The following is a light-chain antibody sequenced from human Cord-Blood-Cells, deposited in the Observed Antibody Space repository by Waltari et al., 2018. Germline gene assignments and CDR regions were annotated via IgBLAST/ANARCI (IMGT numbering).Light chain of an antibody. Sequence: DIQMTQAPSSLSASVGDRVTITCLASRSISSYLNWYQQKPGNAPKLLIYSAFSLQSWVPSRFSGSGSGTDSTLTVSSLQPEDFVTYDCQQRYSNPPLTFVGGTKVEIK. CDR2: SAF. V-gene: IGKV1-39*01. CDR3: QQRYSNPPLT. J-gene: IGKJ4*01. CDR1: RSISSY.